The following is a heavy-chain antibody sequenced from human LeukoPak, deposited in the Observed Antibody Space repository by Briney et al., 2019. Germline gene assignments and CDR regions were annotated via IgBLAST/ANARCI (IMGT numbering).Heavy chain of an antibody. CDR3: ARGGGSSWDGYYFDY. CDR2: IYTSGST. D-gene: IGHD6-13*01. Sequence: PSETLSLTCTVSGGSISSYYWSWIRQPAGKGLEWIGRIYTSGSTNYNPSLKSRVTMSVDTSKNQFSLKLSSVTAADTAVYYCARGGGSSWDGYYFDYWGQGTLVTVSS. V-gene: IGHV4-4*07. J-gene: IGHJ4*02. CDR1: GGSISSYY.